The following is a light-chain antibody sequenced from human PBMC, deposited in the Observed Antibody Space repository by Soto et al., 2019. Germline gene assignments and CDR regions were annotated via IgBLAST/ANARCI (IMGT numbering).Light chain of an antibody. CDR2: GAS. J-gene: IGKJ2*01. CDR1: QSVSSSY. CDR3: QRYDSSSYT. Sequence: EIVLTQSPGTLSLSPGERATLSCRASQSVSSSYLAWYQQRPGQAPRLLIFGASTRATDIPDRFSGSGSGTDFTLTISRLEPEDFAVYYCQRYDSSSYTFGQGTQLQIK. V-gene: IGKV3-20*01.